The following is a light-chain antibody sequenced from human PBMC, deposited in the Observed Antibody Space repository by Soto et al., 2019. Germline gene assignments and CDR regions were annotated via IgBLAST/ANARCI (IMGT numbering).Light chain of an antibody. CDR3: GSYASSSTLV. CDR1: SSDVGSYNY. Sequence: QSALTQPASVSGSPGQSITISCTGTSSDVGSYNYVSWYQQRPGKAPKLMIYDVSDRPSGVSNRFSGSKSGNTASLTISGLQAEDEADYYCGSYASSSTLVFGTGTKVTVL. V-gene: IGLV2-14*01. J-gene: IGLJ1*01. CDR2: DVS.